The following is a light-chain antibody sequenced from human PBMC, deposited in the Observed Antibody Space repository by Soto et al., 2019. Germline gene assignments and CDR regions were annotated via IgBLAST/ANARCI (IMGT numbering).Light chain of an antibody. CDR1: NSNIGSGYG. V-gene: IGLV1-40*01. Sequence: QSVLTQPPSVSGAPGQRVTISCTGTNSNIGSGYGLHWYQQLPGMAPKLLIYGDNNRPSGVPDRFSGSTSGTSASLAITGLQAEDEADYYCQSYDSTLSASVFGGGTKLTVL. CDR2: GDN. CDR3: QSYDSTLSASV. J-gene: IGLJ3*02.